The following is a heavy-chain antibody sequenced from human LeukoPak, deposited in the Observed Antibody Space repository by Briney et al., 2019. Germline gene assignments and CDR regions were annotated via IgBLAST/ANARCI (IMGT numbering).Heavy chain of an antibody. CDR3: TRSVVTTADFDY. J-gene: IGHJ4*02. D-gene: IGHD2-21*02. V-gene: IGHV3-30-3*01. CDR1: GFTFSSYA. Sequence: GGSLRLSCAASGFTFSSYAMHWVRQAPGKGLEWVAVISYDGSNKYYEDSVKGRFTISRDNSKSTLYLHLNIPRPEDTAVYYCTRSVVTTADFDYWGQGTLVTVSS. CDR2: ISYDGSNK.